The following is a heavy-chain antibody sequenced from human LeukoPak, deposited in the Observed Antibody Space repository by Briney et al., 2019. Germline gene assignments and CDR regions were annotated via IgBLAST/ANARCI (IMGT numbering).Heavy chain of an antibody. V-gene: IGHV3-48*01. D-gene: IGHD2-15*01. CDR3: ARDLFNPVVAFDI. Sequence: GGSLRLSCAASGFTFSSYSMNWVRQAPGKGLEWVSYISSSSSTIYYADSVKGRFTISRDNAKNSLYLQMNSLRAEDTAVYYCARDLFNPVVAFDIWGQGTMVTVSS. CDR2: ISSSSSTI. J-gene: IGHJ3*02. CDR1: GFTFSSYS.